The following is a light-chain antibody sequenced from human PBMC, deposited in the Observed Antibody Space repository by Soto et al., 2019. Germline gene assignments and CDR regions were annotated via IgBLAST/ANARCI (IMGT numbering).Light chain of an antibody. V-gene: IGLV2-14*01. CDR1: SRDVGHYNY. J-gene: IGLJ1*01. Sequence: QAVLTQPASVSGSPGQSITISCTGTSRDVGHYNYVSWYQQHPGKVPKLLIFEVTNRPSGVSNRFSGSKSGNTASLTISGLQAEDEADYYCSSYTTGTPVYLFGTGTKVTVL. CDR2: EVT. CDR3: SSYTTGTPVYL.